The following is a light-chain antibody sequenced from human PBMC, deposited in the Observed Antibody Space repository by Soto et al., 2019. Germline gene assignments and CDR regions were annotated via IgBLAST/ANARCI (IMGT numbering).Light chain of an antibody. CDR2: GAS. V-gene: IGKV1-5*03. CDR3: QQFRT. CDR1: QDIKHW. J-gene: IGKJ3*01. Sequence: DILMTQSPSTLSASVGDRVIITCRASQDIKHWLAWYQQRPGKAPKLLIYGASKLHTGVPSRFSGSGSGTEFTLTINRLESEDIAVYYCQQFRTFGPGTKVEIK.